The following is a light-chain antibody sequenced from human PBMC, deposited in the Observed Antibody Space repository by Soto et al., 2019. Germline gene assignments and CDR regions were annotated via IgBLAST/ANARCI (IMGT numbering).Light chain of an antibody. CDR1: QSISSW. CDR2: KAS. J-gene: IGKJ1*01. CDR3: QQYDNWPPWT. V-gene: IGKV1-5*03. Sequence: DIQRTQSPSTLSASVGDRVTITCRASQSISSWLAWYQQKPGKAPKLLIYKASSLESGVPSRFSGSGSGTEFTLTISSLQPDDFAVYYCQQYDNWPPWTFGQGTKVDIK.